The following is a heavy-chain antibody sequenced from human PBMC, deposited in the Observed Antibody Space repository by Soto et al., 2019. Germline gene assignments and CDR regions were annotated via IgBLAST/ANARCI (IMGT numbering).Heavy chain of an antibody. J-gene: IGHJ3*01. CDR3: VKEGVAVLDAFDV. Sequence: EVQLVESGGGLVQPGGSLRLSCAASGFTFSSYDMHWVRQTTGKGLEWVSVISTAGDTYYQDSVNGRFTISRENAKNSLYLQMNRLRDGDTAVYYCVKEGVAVLDAFDVWGQGTMVTVSS. V-gene: IGHV3-13*01. CDR2: ISTAGDT. D-gene: IGHD6-19*01. CDR1: GFTFSSYD.